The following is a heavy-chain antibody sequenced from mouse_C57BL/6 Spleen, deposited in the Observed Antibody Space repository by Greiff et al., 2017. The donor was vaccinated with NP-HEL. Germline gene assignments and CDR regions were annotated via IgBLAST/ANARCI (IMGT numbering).Heavy chain of an antibody. D-gene: IGHD1-1*01. J-gene: IGHJ1*03. Sequence: EVRLQQSGPELVKPGASVKISCKASGYTFTDYYMNWVKQSHGKSLEWIGDINPNNGGTSYNQKFKGKATLTVDKSSSTAYMELRSLTSEDSAVYYCAEITTGPSGYFDVWGTGTTVTVSS. CDR3: AEITTGPSGYFDV. CDR2: INPNNGGT. V-gene: IGHV1-26*01. CDR1: GYTFTDYY.